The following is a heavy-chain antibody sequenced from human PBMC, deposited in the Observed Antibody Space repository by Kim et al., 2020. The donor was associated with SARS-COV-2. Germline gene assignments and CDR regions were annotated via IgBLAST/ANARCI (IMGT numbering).Heavy chain of an antibody. Sequence: TVYGASVKGRFNISRDDSKSTAFLQMNSLKTEDTAVYYCTSGLQTTYGMDVWGQGTTVTVSS. CDR2: T. J-gene: IGHJ6*02. D-gene: IGHD4-4*01. CDR3: TSGLQTTYGMDV. V-gene: IGHV3-73*01.